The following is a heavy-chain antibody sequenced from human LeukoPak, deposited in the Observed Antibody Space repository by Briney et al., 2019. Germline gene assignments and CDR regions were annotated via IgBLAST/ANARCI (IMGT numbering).Heavy chain of an antibody. CDR3: ARDSSGDDYGLVDY. D-gene: IGHD4-17*01. CDR1: GYTXTGYY. Sequence: ASVKVSCKASGYTXTGYYMHWVRQAPGQGLEWMGWINPNSDGTNSAQKFQGRVTMTRDTSISTAYMELRGLTSDDTAVYYCARDSSGDDYGLVDYWGQGTLVTVSS. J-gene: IGHJ4*02. CDR2: INPNSDGT. V-gene: IGHV1-2*02.